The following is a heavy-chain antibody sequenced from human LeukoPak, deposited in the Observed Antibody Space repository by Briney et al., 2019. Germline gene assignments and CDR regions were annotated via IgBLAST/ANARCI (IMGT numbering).Heavy chain of an antibody. Sequence: GGSLRLSCAASGFTFSDYYMSWIRQAPGKGLEWVSYISSSGSTIYYADSVKGRFTISRDNAKNSLYLQMNSLRAEDTAVYYCARDCSSTSCSFDYWGQGTLVTVSS. CDR3: ARDCSSTSCSFDY. D-gene: IGHD2-2*01. CDR2: ISSSGSTI. J-gene: IGHJ4*02. V-gene: IGHV3-11*04. CDR1: GFTFSDYY.